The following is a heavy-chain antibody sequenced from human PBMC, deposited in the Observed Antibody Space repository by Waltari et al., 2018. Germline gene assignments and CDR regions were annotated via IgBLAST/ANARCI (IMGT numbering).Heavy chain of an antibody. CDR1: GFTFNTYW. Sequence: EVQLVESGGGLVQPGGSLRLSGAASGFTFNTYWMKWIRKAPGKGLEWVANINPDGSQKFYVDSVKGRFTVSRDNAQNSLYLQMNNLRAEDTAVYYCTTLARGESGDYWGQGTLVTVSS. D-gene: IGHD3-10*01. V-gene: IGHV3-7*01. J-gene: IGHJ4*02. CDR3: TTLARGESGDY. CDR2: INPDGSQK.